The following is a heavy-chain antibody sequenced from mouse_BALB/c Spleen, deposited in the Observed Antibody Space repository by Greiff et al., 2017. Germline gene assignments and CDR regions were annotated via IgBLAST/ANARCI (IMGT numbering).Heavy chain of an antibody. D-gene: IGHD1-1*01. CDR3: GKDYYGSSYLDY. V-gene: IGHV1-37*01. J-gene: IGHJ2*01. CDR2: INPYNGDT. Sequence: VQLKESGPELVKPGASVKISCKASGYSFTGYFMNWVKQSHGKSLEWIGRINPYNGDTFYNQKFKGKATLTVDKSSSTAHMELLSLTSEDSAVYYCGKDYYGSSYLDYWGQGTTLTVSS. CDR1: GYSFTGYF.